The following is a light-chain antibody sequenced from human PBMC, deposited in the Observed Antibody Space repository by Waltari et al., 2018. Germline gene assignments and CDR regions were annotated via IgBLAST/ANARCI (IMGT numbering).Light chain of an antibody. J-gene: IGKJ1*01. CDR1: QSVSRT. V-gene: IGKV3-20*01. CDR3: QHYVRLPAT. Sequence: IVLTQSPGTLSLSPGERATLSCRASQSVSRTLAWYQQKPGQAPRLLIYGAYTRATGIPDRVSGSGSGTDFSLTISRLEPEDFAVYYCQHYVRLPATFGQGTKVEIK. CDR2: GAY.